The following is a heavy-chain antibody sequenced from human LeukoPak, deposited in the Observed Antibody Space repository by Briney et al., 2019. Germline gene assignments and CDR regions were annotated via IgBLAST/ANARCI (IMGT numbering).Heavy chain of an antibody. CDR3: AKGGKWVTTSKFDY. J-gene: IGHJ4*02. Sequence: GGSLRLSCAASGFTFSSYAMSWVRQAPGKGREWVSAISGSGGSTYYADSVKGRFTISRDNSKNTLYLQMNSLRAEDTAVYYCAKGGKWVTTSKFDYWGQGTLVTVSS. V-gene: IGHV3-23*01. CDR1: GFTFSSYA. CDR2: ISGSGGST. D-gene: IGHD4-17*01.